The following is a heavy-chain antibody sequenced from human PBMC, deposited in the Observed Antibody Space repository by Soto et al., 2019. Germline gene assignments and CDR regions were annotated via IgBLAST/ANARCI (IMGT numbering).Heavy chain of an antibody. CDR1: GDSVSNDNYY. J-gene: IGHJ4*02. D-gene: IGHD3-16*01. CDR2: IYYSGTT. CDR3: ARSQRGRTAFTFDY. V-gene: IGHV4-61*01. Sequence: QVQLQESGPGLVKPSETLSLTCAVSGDSVSNDNYYWSWIRKPPGKVLEWIGYIYYSGTTNYNSSLKRRLSLSVDMSKNQFSLKLASVTAADTAVYFCARSQRGRTAFTFDYWGQGALVTVSS.